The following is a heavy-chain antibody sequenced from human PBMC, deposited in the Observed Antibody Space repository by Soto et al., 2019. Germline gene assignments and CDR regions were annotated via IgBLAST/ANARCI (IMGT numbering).Heavy chain of an antibody. CDR2: ISPTGNT. D-gene: IGHD3-9*01. Sequence: LRLSCTALTGYAMSWVRRGPGKGLEWISTISPTGNTHYADSVEGRFTISRDDSKNTFYLQMNNLRADDTGVYYCAKDPSTGHADLWGQGTLVTVSS. CDR1: TGYA. CDR3: AKDPSTGHADL. V-gene: IGHV3-23*01. J-gene: IGHJ5*02.